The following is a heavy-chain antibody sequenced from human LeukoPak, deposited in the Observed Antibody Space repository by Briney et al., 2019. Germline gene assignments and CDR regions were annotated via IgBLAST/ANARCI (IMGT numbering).Heavy chain of an antibody. Sequence: GESLKISCKGSGYSFTTYWIAWVRQLPGKGLEWMGIIYPADSDTRYSPSLQHQVTISADKSFSTAYLQWSSLKASDTAIYYCARQYCSGGSCYGAFDIWGQGTMVTVSS. J-gene: IGHJ3*02. CDR3: ARQYCSGGSCYGAFDI. V-gene: IGHV5-51*01. D-gene: IGHD2-15*01. CDR1: GYSFTTYW. CDR2: IYPADSDT.